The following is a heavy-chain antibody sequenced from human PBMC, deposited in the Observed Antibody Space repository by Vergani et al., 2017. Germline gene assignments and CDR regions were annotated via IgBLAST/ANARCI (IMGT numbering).Heavy chain of an antibody. CDR2: ISSSGSTI. CDR3: ARLAVAGYYMDV. D-gene: IGHD6-19*01. V-gene: IGHV3-11*01. J-gene: IGHJ6*03. Sequence: QVYLVESGGGVVQPGGSLRLSCAASGFTFSDYGIHWVRQAPGKGLEWVSYISSSGSTIYYADSVKGRFTISRDNAKNSLYLQMNSLRAEDTAVYYCARLAVAGYYMDVWGKGTTVTVSS. CDR1: GFTFSDYG.